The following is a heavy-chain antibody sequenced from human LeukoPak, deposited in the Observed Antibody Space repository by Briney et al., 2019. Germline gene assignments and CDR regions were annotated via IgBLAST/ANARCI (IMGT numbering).Heavy chain of an antibody. Sequence: ASVKVSCKASGYTFTSYAMHWVRQAPGQRLEWMGWINAGNGNTKYSQEFQDRVTITADKSTSTAYMELSSLRSEDTAVYYCARAATYSSSSTPQNPYYYYYMDVWGKGTTVTISS. V-gene: IGHV1-3*03. CDR2: INAGNGNT. J-gene: IGHJ6*03. CDR1: GYTFTSYA. CDR3: ARAATYSSSSTPQNPYYYYYMDV. D-gene: IGHD6-6*01.